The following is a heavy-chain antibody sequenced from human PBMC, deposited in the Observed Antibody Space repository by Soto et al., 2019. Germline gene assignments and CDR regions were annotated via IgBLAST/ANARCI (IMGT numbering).Heavy chain of an antibody. CDR3: ARGSVVAAAGRYNWFDP. Sequence: ASVKVSCKASGYTFTRYCMHWVRQAPGQGLEWMGIINPNSGNTGYAQKFQGRVTMTRNTSISTAYMELSSLRSEDTAVYYCARGSVVAAAGRYNWFDPWGQGTLVTVSS. V-gene: IGHV1-8*01. CDR2: INPNSGNT. CDR1: GYTFTRYC. J-gene: IGHJ5*02. D-gene: IGHD6-13*01.